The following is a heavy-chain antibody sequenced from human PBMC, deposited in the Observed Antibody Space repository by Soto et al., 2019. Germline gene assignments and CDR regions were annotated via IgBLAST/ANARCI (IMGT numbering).Heavy chain of an antibody. CDR3: ARSIAARLDDYYFYGMDV. CDR2: ISYDGSNI. Sequence: GGSLRLSCAASGFTFSSYTMHWVRMAPGKGLEWVAVISYDGSNIYYADSVKGRFTISRDNSKNTLYLQMNSLRAEDTAVYYCARSIAARLDDYYFYGMDVWGQGTTVTVSS. J-gene: IGHJ6*02. CDR1: GFTFSSYT. V-gene: IGHV3-30-3*01. D-gene: IGHD6-6*01.